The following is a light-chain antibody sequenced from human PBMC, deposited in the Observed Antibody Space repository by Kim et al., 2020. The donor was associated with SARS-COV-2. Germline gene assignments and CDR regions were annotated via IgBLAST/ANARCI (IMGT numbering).Light chain of an antibody. CDR2: KVS. CDR1: QSLIYRDGNIY. J-gene: IGKJ3*01. V-gene: IGKV2-30*01. CDR3: MQGTQWPFT. Sequence: PASISCRSSQSLIYRDGNIYLNWSHQRPGQSPRRLIYKVSNRDSGVPDRFSGSGSGTDFTLQISRVEAEDVGVYYCMQGTQWPFTFGPGTKVDIK.